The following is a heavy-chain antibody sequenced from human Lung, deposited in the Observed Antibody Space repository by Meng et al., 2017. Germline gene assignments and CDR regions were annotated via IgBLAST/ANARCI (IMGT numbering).Heavy chain of an antibody. Sequence: QVQLQESGPGLVEPSQTLSLPCAVSGGSISSGVYYWSWLRQHPGKGLEWIGHIHYTGRTYYNPSLESRITISVDTSKSQFSLRLSSMTAADTAVYYCAREADGSGRLDYWGQGTLVTVSS. D-gene: IGHD3-10*01. V-gene: IGHV4-31*11. J-gene: IGHJ4*02. CDR2: IHYTGRT. CDR1: GGSISSGVYY. CDR3: AREADGSGRLDY.